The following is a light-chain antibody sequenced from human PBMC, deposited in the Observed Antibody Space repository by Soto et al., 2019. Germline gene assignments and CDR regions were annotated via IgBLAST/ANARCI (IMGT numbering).Light chain of an antibody. CDR2: DAS. CDR1: QSIRTN. V-gene: IGKV3-11*01. J-gene: IGKJ5*01. CDR3: QQRSNWLIT. Sequence: HSPATPAVSXGERAILACRASQSIRTNLAWYQQKPGQAPRLLIYDASNRATGIPARFSGSGSGTDFTLTISSLEPEDFAVYYCQQRSNWLITFGQGTRLEIK.